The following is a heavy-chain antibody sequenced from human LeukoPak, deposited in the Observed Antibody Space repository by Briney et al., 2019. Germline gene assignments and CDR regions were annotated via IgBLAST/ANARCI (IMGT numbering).Heavy chain of an antibody. J-gene: IGHJ5*02. CDR3: ARGSRIAVAGNWFDP. V-gene: IGHV3-11*01. CDR1: GFTFSDYY. Sequence: PGGSLRLSCAASGFTFSDYYMSWIRQAPGKGLEWVSYISSSGSTIYYADSVKGRFTISRDNAKNSLYLQMNSLRAEATAVYYCARGSRIAVAGNWFDPWGQGTLVTVSS. CDR2: ISSSGSTI. D-gene: IGHD6-19*01.